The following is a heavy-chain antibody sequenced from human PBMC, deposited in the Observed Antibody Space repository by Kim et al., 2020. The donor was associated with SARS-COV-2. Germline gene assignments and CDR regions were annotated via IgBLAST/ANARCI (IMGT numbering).Heavy chain of an antibody. CDR3: AKGGYCSSTSCYIRISGTPDY. V-gene: IGHV3-23*01. Sequence: GGSLRLSCAASGFTFSSYAMSWVRQAPGKGLEWVSAISGSGGSTYYADSVKGRFTISRDNSKNTLYLQMNSLRAEDTAVYYCAKGGYCSSTSCYIRISGTPDYWGQGTLVTVSS. CDR1: GFTFSSYA. J-gene: IGHJ4*02. D-gene: IGHD2-2*02. CDR2: ISGSGGST.